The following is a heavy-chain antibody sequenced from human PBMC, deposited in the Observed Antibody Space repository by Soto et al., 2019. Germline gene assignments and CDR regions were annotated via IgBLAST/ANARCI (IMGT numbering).Heavy chain of an antibody. D-gene: IGHD1-1*01. CDR2: INQDGNED. Sequence: GSLRLSCATSVFTFSSYCMNWVRQAPGKGLEWVANINQDGNEDNLLDSVKGRFTISRDNAKNSLFLQMNSLRVDDTAVYYCARTGDGHHDFLDYWGQGALVTVS. CDR1: VFTFSSYC. J-gene: IGHJ4*02. V-gene: IGHV3-7*01. CDR3: ARTGDGHHDFLDY.